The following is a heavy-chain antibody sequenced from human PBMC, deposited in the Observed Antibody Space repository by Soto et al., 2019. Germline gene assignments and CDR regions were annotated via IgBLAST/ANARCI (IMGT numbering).Heavy chain of an antibody. J-gene: IGHJ4*02. V-gene: IGHV3-9*01. CDR3: VKDYSGNPWIDF. CDR1: GFTFDDYA. D-gene: IGHD4-4*01. Sequence: GGSLRLSCAASGFTFDDYAMHWVRQAPGKGLEWVSCISYDSGAIGYADSVKGRFTISRDNTRNSLFLQLNSRRADDTAFYYCVKDYSGNPWIDFWGLGTLVTVSS. CDR2: ISYDSGAI.